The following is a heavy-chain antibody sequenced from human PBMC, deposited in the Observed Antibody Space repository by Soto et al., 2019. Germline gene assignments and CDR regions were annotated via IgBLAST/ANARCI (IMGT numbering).Heavy chain of an antibody. J-gene: IGHJ6*02. V-gene: IGHV1-58*02. CDR1: GFTFTSSA. CDR3: AADRGGYYYDSSGYRPYGMDV. Sequence: ASVKVSCKASGFTFTSSAMQWVRQARGQRLEWIGWIVVGSGNTNYAQKFQERVTITRDMSTSTAYMELSSLRSEDTAVYYCAADRGGYYYDSSGYRPYGMDVWGQGTTVTVSS. CDR2: IVVGSGNT. D-gene: IGHD3-22*01.